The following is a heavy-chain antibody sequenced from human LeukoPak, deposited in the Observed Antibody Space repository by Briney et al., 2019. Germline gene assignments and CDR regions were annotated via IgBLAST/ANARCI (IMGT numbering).Heavy chain of an antibody. CDR1: GGSFSGYH. Sequence: SETLSLTCAVYGGSFSGYHWSWIRQPPGKGLEWIGEINHSGSTNYNPSLKSRVTISVETSKNQFSLKLTSVTATDTAVYYCARGWELRYGLDVWGRGTTVTVSS. CDR3: ARGWELRYGLDV. V-gene: IGHV4-34*01. J-gene: IGHJ6*02. D-gene: IGHD1-26*01. CDR2: INHSGST.